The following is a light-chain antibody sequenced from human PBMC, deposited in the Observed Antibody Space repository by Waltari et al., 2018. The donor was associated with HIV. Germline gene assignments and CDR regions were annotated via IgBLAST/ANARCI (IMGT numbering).Light chain of an antibody. J-gene: IGLJ3*02. Sequence: QSVLTQPPSASGTPGQRVTISCSGSSSNIGSNTVNWYQQLPGTSPKLLIYYNNQRPSGVPDRFSGSKSGTSASLAISGLQSEDEADYYCAAWDDSLMGVFGGGTRVTVL. V-gene: IGLV1-44*01. CDR2: YNN. CDR1: SSNIGSNT. CDR3: AAWDDSLMGV.